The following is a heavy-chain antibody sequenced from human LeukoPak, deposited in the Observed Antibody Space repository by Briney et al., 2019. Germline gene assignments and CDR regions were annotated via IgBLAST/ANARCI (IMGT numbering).Heavy chain of an antibody. Sequence: ASETLSLTCSVSGGSISSYYGSWIRQPAGKGLEWIGRIYTSGSTNYNPSLKSRVTMSVDTSKNQFSLKLSSVTAADTGVYYCARIRRDGYNSLYYFDYWGQGTLVTVSS. V-gene: IGHV4-4*07. CDR1: GGSISSYY. CDR2: IYTSGST. D-gene: IGHD5-24*01. CDR3: ARIRRDGYNSLYYFDY. J-gene: IGHJ4*02.